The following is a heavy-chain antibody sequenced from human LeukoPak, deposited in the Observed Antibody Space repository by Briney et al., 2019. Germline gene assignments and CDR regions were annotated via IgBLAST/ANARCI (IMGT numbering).Heavy chain of an antibody. CDR3: ARARLLVYSYGYWDGFDY. D-gene: IGHD5-18*01. J-gene: IGHJ4*02. CDR1: GYTFTSYA. V-gene: IGHV1-2*04. CDR2: INPNSGGT. Sequence: ASVKVSCKASGYTFTSYAMNWVRQAPGQGLEWMGWINPNSGGTNYAQKFQGWVTMTRDTSISTAYMELSRLRSDDTAVYYCARARLLVYSYGYWDGFDYWGQGTLVTVPS.